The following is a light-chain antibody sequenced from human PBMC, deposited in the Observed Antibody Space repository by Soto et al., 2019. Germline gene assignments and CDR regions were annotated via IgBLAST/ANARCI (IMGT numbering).Light chain of an antibody. J-gene: IGKJ1*01. CDR1: QDISGW. V-gene: IGKV1-12*01. CDR2: TAS. Sequence: DIQMTQSPSSVSASVEDRVTITCRASQDISGWLAWFQQKPGKAPNLLIYTASSLESGVPSRFSGSGSGTDFTLTITSLQPEDFATYFCQQSYSRPRTFGQGTKVDI. CDR3: QQSYSRPRT.